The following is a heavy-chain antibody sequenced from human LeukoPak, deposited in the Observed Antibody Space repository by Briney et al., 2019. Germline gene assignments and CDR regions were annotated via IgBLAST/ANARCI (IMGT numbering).Heavy chain of an antibody. D-gene: IGHD3-16*01. V-gene: IGHV3-30*02. J-gene: IGHJ3*02. CDR3: ASNYGYGGAFDI. CDR1: GFTFSSYG. Sequence: GGSLRLSCAASGFTFSSYGMHWVRHAPGKGLEWVAFIRYDGSNKYYADSVKGRFTISRDNSKNTLYLQMNSLRAEDTAVYYCASNYGYGGAFDIWGQGTMVTVSS. CDR2: IRYDGSNK.